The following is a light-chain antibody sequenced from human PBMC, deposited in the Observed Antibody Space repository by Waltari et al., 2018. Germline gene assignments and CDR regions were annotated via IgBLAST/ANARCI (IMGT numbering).Light chain of an antibody. V-gene: IGLV2-23*02. J-gene: IGLJ1*01. CDR3: CSYAGLGTYV. Sequence: QSALTQPASVSGTPGPSITIPCPGTTSAVGNFALVSWYQQHPGKAPKLLIFEVIKRPSGVSSRFSGSKSGNTASLTISGLQAEDEADYYCCSYAGLGTYVFGSGTKVTVL. CDR1: TSAVGNFAL. CDR2: EVI.